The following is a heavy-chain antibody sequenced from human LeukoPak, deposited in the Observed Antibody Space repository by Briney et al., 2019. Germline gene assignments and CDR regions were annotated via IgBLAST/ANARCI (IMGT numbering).Heavy chain of an antibody. V-gene: IGHV3-21*01. CDR2: ISSSSSYI. J-gene: IGHJ4*02. CDR3: ARGRTYDYVWESYRWYSFDY. Sequence: PGGSLRLSCAASGFTFSSYSMNWVRQAPGKGLEGVSSISSSSSYIYYADSVKGRFTISRDNAKNSLYLQMNSLRAEDTAVYYCARGRTYDYVWESYRWYSFDYWGQGTLVTVSS. D-gene: IGHD3-16*02. CDR1: GFTFSSYS.